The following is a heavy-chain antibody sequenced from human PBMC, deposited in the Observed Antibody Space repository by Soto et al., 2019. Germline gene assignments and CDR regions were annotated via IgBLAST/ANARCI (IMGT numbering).Heavy chain of an antibody. CDR1: GYTFTSYG. D-gene: IGHD3-9*01. Sequence: ASVKVSCKASGYTFTSYGISWVRQAPGQGLEWMGWISAYNGNTNYAQKLQGRVTMTTDTSTSTAYMELRSLRSDDTAVYYCAKDPGTYYDILTGYYPDPIDYWGQGTLVTVSS. CDR2: ISAYNGNT. V-gene: IGHV1-18*01. CDR3: AKDPGTYYDILTGYYPDPIDY. J-gene: IGHJ4*02.